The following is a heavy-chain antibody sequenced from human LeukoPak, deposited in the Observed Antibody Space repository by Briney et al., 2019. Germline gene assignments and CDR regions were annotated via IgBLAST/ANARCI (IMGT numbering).Heavy chain of an antibody. CDR2: ISSSSTYI. V-gene: IGHV3-21*06. CDR3: ASLLEGSNSWPFDY. J-gene: IGHJ4*02. CDR1: GFTFSSYT. Sequence: GGSLRLSCAASGFTFSSYTMNWVRQAPGKGLEWVSSISSSSTYIYYADSVKGRFTISRDNAKNSLSLQMNSLRAEDTAVYYCASLLEGSNSWPFDYWGQGTLVTVSS. D-gene: IGHD6-13*01.